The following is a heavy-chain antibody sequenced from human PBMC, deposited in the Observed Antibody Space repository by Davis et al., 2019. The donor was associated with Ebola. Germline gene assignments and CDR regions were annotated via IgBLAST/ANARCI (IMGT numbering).Heavy chain of an antibody. D-gene: IGHD2-2*01. CDR3: AKDPSGYCSSTSCPPPFDY. V-gene: IGHV3-53*01. J-gene: IGHJ4*02. Sequence: GESLKISCAASGFTVSSNYMSWVRQAPGKGLEWVSVIYSGGSTYYADSVKGRFTISRDNSKNTLYLQMNSLRAEDTAVYYCAKDPSGYCSSTSCPPPFDYWGQGTLVTVSS. CDR1: GFTVSSNY. CDR2: IYSGGST.